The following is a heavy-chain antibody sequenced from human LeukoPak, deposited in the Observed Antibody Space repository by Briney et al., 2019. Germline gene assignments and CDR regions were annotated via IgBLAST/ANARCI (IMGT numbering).Heavy chain of an antibody. CDR1: GGSISSYY. CDR3: ARDVGSSVFRFNP. Sequence: PSETLSLTCTDSGGSISSYYWSWIRQPPGKGLEWIGYIYYSGSTNYNPSLKSRVTISVDTSKNQFSLKLSSVTAADTAVYYCARDVGSSVFRFNPWGQGTLVTVSS. CDR2: IYYSGST. D-gene: IGHD6-6*01. J-gene: IGHJ5*02. V-gene: IGHV4-59*01.